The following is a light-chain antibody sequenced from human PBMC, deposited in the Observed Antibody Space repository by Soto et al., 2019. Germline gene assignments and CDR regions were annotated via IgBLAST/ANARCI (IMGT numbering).Light chain of an antibody. CDR1: QSISSY. CDR3: QQYKTYS. V-gene: IGKV1-39*01. CDR2: AAS. J-gene: IGKJ1*01. Sequence: DIQMTQSPSSLSASVGDRVTIICRASQSISSYLNWYQQKPGKAPKLLIYAASSLQSGVPSRFSGSGSGTQFTLTISSLQPDDFATYYCQQYKTYSFGQGTKVDIK.